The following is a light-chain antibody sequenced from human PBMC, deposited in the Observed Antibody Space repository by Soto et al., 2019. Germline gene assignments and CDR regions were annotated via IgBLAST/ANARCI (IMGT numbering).Light chain of an antibody. V-gene: IGKV1-5*03. CDR1: QSISSL. CDR3: QQFSSYPWT. J-gene: IGKJ1*01. Sequence: DIQMTQSPSALSASVGDRVTITCRASQSISSLMAWYQQIPGKAPKLLIYKASSLYSGVPSRFSGSGSGTQFTLTINSLQPDDFATYYCQQFSSYPWTFGQGTNVEIK. CDR2: KAS.